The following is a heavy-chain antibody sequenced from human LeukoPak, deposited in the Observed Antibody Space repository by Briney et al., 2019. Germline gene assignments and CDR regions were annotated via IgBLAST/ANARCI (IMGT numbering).Heavy chain of an antibody. CDR3: TRGDH. J-gene: IGHJ4*02. CDR2: LNTHSGNT. CDR1: GYTFTSFD. V-gene: IGHV1-8*01. Sequence: ASVKVSCKASGYTFTSFDINWVRQAPGQGLEWMAWLNTHSGNTGYAQKFQGRVTLTRYTSISTAYMELSSLRSGDTAMYYCTRGDHWGQGTLVTVSS.